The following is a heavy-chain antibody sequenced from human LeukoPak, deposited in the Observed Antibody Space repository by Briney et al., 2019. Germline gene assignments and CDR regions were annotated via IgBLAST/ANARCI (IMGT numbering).Heavy chain of an antibody. Sequence: SVKVSCKASGYTFTSYAMHWVRQAPGQRLEWMGRIIPILGIANYAQKFQGRVTITADKPTSTAYMELSSLRSEDTAVYYCARDRREYCSGGSCYSGFDPWGQGTLVTVSS. CDR3: ARDRREYCSGGSCYSGFDP. CDR2: IIPILGIA. J-gene: IGHJ5*02. CDR1: GYTFTSYA. D-gene: IGHD2-15*01. V-gene: IGHV1-69*04.